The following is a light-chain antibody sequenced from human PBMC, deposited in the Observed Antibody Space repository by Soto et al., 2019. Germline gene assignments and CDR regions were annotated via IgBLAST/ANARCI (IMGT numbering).Light chain of an antibody. V-gene: IGKV3-20*01. CDR1: QSVSSSY. Sequence: EIVLTQSPGTLSLSPGERATLSCRASQSVSSSYLAWYQQKPGQAPRLLIYGASSRATGIPDRFSGSRSGTDFTLTISRLEPEDFAVYYCQQSGSSPRTFGQGTKVEIK. J-gene: IGKJ1*01. CDR3: QQSGSSPRT. CDR2: GAS.